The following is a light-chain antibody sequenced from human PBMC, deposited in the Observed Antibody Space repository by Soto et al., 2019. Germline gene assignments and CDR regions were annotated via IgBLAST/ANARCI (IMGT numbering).Light chain of an antibody. J-gene: IGLJ3*02. CDR2: DVS. CDR1: SSDVGGFDF. CDR3: CLYTASYSV. Sequence: QSALTQPRSVSGSPGQSVAISCTATSSDVGGFDFVSWYQQHPGKAPKLVIYDVSKRPSGVPDRFSGSRSGDTASLTISGLRAEDEADYYCCLYTASYSVFGGGTKLTVL. V-gene: IGLV2-11*01.